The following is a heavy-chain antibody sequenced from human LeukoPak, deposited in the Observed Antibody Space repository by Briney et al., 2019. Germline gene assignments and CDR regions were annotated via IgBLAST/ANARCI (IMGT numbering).Heavy chain of an antibody. V-gene: IGHV3-73*01. D-gene: IGHD3-22*01. CDR1: GSTFSGSA. J-gene: IGHJ5*02. CDR2: IRSKANSYAT. CDR3: TRHFQVALYYYDSSGYYNWFDP. Sequence: QSGGSLRLSCAASGSTFSGSAMHWVRQASGKGLEWVGRIRSKANSYATAYAASVKGRFTISRDDSKNTAYLQMNSLKTEDTAVYYCTRHFQVALYYYDSSGYYNWFDPWGQGTLVTVSS.